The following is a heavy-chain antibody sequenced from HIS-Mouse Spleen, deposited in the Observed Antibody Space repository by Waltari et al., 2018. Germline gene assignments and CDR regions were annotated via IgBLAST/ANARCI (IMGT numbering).Heavy chain of an antibody. Sequence: QLQLQESGPGLVKPSETLSLTCTVSGGSISSSSYYWGWIRQPPGKGLGWIGSIYYSGRPTYHPSLKGRFTISVDTSKNQFSRKLSSVTAADTAVYYCAREIPYSSSWYDWYFDLWGRGTLVTVSS. V-gene: IGHV4-39*07. D-gene: IGHD6-13*01. J-gene: IGHJ2*01. CDR3: AREIPYSSSWYDWYFDL. CDR1: GGSISSSSYY. CDR2: IYYSGRP.